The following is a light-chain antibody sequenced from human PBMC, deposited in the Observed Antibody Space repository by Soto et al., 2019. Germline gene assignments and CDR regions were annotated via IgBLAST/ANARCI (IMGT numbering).Light chain of an antibody. V-gene: IGLV2-23*01. CDR3: CSYGGSSTYV. CDR2: EGS. J-gene: IGLJ1*01. CDR1: SSDVGSYNL. Sequence: QSVLTQPASVSGSPGQSITISCTGTSSDVGSYNLVSWYQQHPGKAPKLMIYEGSKRPSGVSNRFSGSKSGNTASLTISGLQDEDEADYYCCSYGGSSTYVFGSGTKLTVL.